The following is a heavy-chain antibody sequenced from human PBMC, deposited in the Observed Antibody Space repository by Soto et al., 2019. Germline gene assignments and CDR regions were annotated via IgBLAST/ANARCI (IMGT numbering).Heavy chain of an antibody. V-gene: IGHV1-8*01. D-gene: IGHD3-3*01. CDR2: MNPNSGNT. CDR1: GYTFTSYD. CDR3: ARVTSQLTYYGFWSGYSNYRMDV. Sequence: AAVKVSCKASGYTFTSYDINWVRQATGQGLEWMGWMNPNSGNTGYAQKFQGRVTMTRNTSISTAYMELSSLRSEDTAVYYCARVTSQLTYYGFWSGYSNYRMDVWGQGTTVTVSS. J-gene: IGHJ6*02.